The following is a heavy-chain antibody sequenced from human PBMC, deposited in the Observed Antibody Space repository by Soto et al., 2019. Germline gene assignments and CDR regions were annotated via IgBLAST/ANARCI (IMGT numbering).Heavy chain of an antibody. CDR3: ASMGYHYGSGSYPLDY. V-gene: IGHV4-59*08. CDR2: IYNSGST. J-gene: IGHJ4*02. D-gene: IGHD3-10*01. Sequence: WTWIQQPPGKGLEWIGFIYNSGSTHYNPSLRSRVTISVDTSKNQFSLKLRSVTAADTAVYYCASMGYHYGSGSYPLDYWGQGTLVTVSS.